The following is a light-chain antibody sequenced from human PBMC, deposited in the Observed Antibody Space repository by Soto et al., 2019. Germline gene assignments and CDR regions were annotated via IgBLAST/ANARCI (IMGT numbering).Light chain of an antibody. V-gene: IGKV1-8*01. CDR2: DVS. J-gene: IGKJ4*01. CDR3: QQYYSYPPT. Sequence: AIRVTQSPSSLSASTGDRVTITCRASQGLSSYLAWYQQKPGKAPKLLIYDVSTLQSGVPSRFSGSGSGTDFTLTISYLQSEDFATYYCQQYYSYPPTFGGGTKVEIK. CDR1: QGLSSY.